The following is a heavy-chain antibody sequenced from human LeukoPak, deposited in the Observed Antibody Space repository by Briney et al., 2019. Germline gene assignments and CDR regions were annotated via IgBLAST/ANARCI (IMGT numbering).Heavy chain of an antibody. CDR3: ARGTPSSSGWLYYGMDV. J-gene: IGHJ6*02. CDR2: INSDGSST. D-gene: IGHD6-19*01. CDR1: GFTFSSYW. V-gene: IGHV3-74*01. Sequence: GGSLRLSCAASGFTFSSYWMHWVRQAPGKGLVWVSRINSDGSSTSYADSVKGRFTISRDNSKNTLYLQMNCLRAEDTAVYYCARGTPSSSGWLYYGMDVWGQGTTVTVSS.